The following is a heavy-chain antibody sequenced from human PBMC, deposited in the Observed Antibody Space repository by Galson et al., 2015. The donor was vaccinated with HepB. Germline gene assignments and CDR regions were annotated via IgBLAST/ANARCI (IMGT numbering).Heavy chain of an antibody. CDR3: ATRSTFGVVISY. V-gene: IGHV1-2*02. D-gene: IGHD3-3*01. CDR2: INPNSGDT. Sequence: SVKVSCKASGYTFTGYYMHWVRQAPGQGLEWMGWINPNSGDTVYAQKFQGRVTMNRDTSISTAYMELSRLRSDDTAIYYCATRSTFGVVISYWGQGTLVTVSS. J-gene: IGHJ4*02. CDR1: GYTFTGYY.